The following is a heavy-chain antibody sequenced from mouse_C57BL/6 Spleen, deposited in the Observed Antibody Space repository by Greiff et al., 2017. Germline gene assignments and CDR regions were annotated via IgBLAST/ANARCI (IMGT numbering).Heavy chain of an antibody. CDR1: GYTFTSYW. D-gene: IGHD2-5*01. CDR2: IDPSDSYT. Sequence: QVQLQQPGAELVMPGASVKLSCKASGYTFTSYWMHWVKQRPGQGLEWIGEIDPSDSYTNYNQKFKGKSTLTVDKSSSTAYMQLSSLTSEDSAVYYCARSGSNYPFGYWGQGALVTVSA. CDR3: ARSGSNYPFGY. J-gene: IGHJ3*01. V-gene: IGHV1-69*01.